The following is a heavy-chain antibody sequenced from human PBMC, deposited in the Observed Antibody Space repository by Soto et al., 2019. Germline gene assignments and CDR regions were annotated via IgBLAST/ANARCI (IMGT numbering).Heavy chain of an antibody. J-gene: IGHJ6*02. CDR3: ARDIPRQDCSGGSCYSFYYYYGMDV. V-gene: IGHV1-46*01. Sequence: ASVKVSCKASGYSFTSYYMHWVRQAPGQGLEWMGIINPSGGSTSYAQKFQGRVTMTRDTSTSTVYMELSSLRSEDTAVYYCARDIPRQDCSGGSCYSFYYYYGMDVWGQGTTVTVSS. CDR1: GYSFTSYY. CDR2: INPSGGST. D-gene: IGHD2-15*01.